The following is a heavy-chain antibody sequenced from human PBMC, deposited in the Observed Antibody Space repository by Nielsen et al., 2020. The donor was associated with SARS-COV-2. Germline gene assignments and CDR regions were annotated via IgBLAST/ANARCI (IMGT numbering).Heavy chain of an antibody. V-gene: IGHV4-30-4*01. Sequence: PGKGLEWIGNIYFSGSTYYSPSLKSRLTISVDKSKQQFSLNLNSVTAADTAVYFCARGRISITFRGMTVSGPDSWGQGTLVTVSS. CDR2: IYFSGST. J-gene: IGHJ4*02. CDR3: ARGRISITFRGMTVSGPDS. D-gene: IGHD3-16*01.